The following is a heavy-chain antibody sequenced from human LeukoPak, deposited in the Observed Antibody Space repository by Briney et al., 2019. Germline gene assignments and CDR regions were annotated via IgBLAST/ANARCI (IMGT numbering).Heavy chain of an antibody. Sequence: ASVKVSCTASGYTFTGYYMHWVRQAPGQGLEWMGRINPNSGGTNYAQQFQGRVTMTRDTSISTAYMELSRLRSDDTAVYYCARGQAPVWEIFGVVINGGYFDYWGQGTLVTVSS. CDR2: INPNSGGT. J-gene: IGHJ4*02. D-gene: IGHD3-3*01. CDR3: ARGQAPVWEIFGVVINGGYFDY. CDR1: GYTFTGYY. V-gene: IGHV1-2*06.